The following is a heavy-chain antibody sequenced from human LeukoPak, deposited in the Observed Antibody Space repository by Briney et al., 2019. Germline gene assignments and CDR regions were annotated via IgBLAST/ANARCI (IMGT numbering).Heavy chain of an antibody. J-gene: IGHJ4*02. CDR1: GGTFSSYA. V-gene: IGHV1-69*05. Sequence: ASVKVSCKASGGTFSSYAISWVRQAPGQGLEWMGRIIPIFGTANFAQKFQGRLTIPTDESTSTAYMELRSLRSEDTAVYYCARGSGAYCGGDCYSGYFDYWGQGTLVTVSS. CDR3: ARGSGAYCGGDCYSGYFDY. D-gene: IGHD2-21*02. CDR2: IIPIFGTA.